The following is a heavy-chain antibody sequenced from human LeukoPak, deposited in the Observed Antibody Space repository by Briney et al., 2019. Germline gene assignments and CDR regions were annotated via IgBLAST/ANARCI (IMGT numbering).Heavy chain of an antibody. Sequence: SETLSLTCAVYGGSFSGYYWSWIRQPPGKGLELIGEINHSGSTNYNPSLKSRVTISVDTSKNQFSLKLSSVTAADTGVYYCARAYYDYVWGSYRYLTPYFDYWGQGTLVTVSS. J-gene: IGHJ4*02. CDR2: INHSGST. CDR1: GGSFSGYY. V-gene: IGHV4-34*01. CDR3: ARAYYDYVWGSYRYLTPYFDY. D-gene: IGHD3-16*02.